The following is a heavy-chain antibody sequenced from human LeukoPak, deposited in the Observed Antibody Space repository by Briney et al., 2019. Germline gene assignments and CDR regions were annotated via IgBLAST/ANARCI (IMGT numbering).Heavy chain of an antibody. J-gene: IGHJ3*02. CDR2: ISSRSSTI. CDR3: ARTYYYDSSGYLDGFDI. Sequence: QAGGSLRLSCAASGFTFSSYSMNWVRQAPGKGLEWVSYISSRSSTIYYADSVKGRFTISRDNAKNSLYLQMHSLRAEDTAVYYCARTYYYDSSGYLDGFDIWGQGTVVTVSS. CDR1: GFTFSSYS. D-gene: IGHD3-22*01. V-gene: IGHV3-48*04.